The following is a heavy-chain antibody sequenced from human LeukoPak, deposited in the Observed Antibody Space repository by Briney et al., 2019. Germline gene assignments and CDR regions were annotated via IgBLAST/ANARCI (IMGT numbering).Heavy chain of an antibody. V-gene: IGHV1-2*02. J-gene: IGHJ4*02. D-gene: IGHD3-22*01. CDR3: ARDGYDSSGYYSVY. CDR2: INPNSGGT. Sequence: ASVKVSCKSSGYTFTGYYMHWVRQAPGQGLEWMGWINPNSGGTNYAQKFQGRVTMTRDTSISTAYMELSRLRSDDTAVYYCARDGYDSSGYYSVYWGQGNLVTVSS. CDR1: GYTFTGYY.